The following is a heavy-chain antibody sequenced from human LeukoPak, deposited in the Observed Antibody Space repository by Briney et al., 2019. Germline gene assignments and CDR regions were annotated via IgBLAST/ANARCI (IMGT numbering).Heavy chain of an antibody. D-gene: IGHD3-10*01. Sequence: SGTLSLTCTVSLASISSGNYYWTWIRQPPGKGLEWIGYVFYTGSTNYNPSLKSRVSISIDTSRNQFSLKVNSVTAADTAVYYRARARLGVHGPFDYWGQGAQVTVSS. CDR1: LASISSGNYY. J-gene: IGHJ4*02. CDR3: ARARLGVHGPFDY. CDR2: VFYTGST. V-gene: IGHV4-61*01.